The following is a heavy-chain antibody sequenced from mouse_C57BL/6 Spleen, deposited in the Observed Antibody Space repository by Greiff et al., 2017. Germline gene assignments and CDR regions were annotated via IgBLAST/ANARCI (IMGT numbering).Heavy chain of an antibody. CDR3: ARGAGGYYYAMDY. V-gene: IGHV1-64*01. Sequence: QVQLQQSGAELVKPGATVKLSCKASGYTFTSYWMHWVKQRPGQGLEWIGMIHPNSGSTNYNEKFKSKATLTVDKSSSTAYMQLSSLTSEDSAVYYCARGAGGYYYAMDYWGQGTSVTVSS. CDR1: GYTFTSYW. CDR2: IHPNSGST. J-gene: IGHJ4*01.